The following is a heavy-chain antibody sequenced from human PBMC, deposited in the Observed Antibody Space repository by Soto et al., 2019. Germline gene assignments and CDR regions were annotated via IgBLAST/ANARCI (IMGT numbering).Heavy chain of an antibody. CDR3: GRFGHYQAAASSSPIYS. V-gene: IGHV3-11*01. Sequence: GGSLRLSCAASGFNFRDYYMIWIRQAPGKGLEWVSYITSSGTTMYYADSVKGRFTVSRDNAKNSLSLQMNILRAEDTAVYYCGRFGHYQAAASSSPIYSWGQGTLVTVSS. CDR1: GFNFRDYY. D-gene: IGHD3-22*01. J-gene: IGHJ4*02. CDR2: ITSSGTTM.